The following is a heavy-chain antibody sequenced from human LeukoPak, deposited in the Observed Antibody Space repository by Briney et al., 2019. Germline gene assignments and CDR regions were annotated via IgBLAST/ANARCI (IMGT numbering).Heavy chain of an antibody. J-gene: IGHJ4*02. V-gene: IGHV4-59*02. D-gene: IGHD6-13*01. CDR1: GGSVSGYY. CDR3: ARGSIAAAGSDNVDY. CDR2: IYYSGTT. Sequence: ASETLSLTCTVSGGSVSGYYWSWIRQPPGKGLEWIGYIYYSGTTSYNPSLKSRVTISVDTSKDQFSLKLSSVSAADTAVYYCARGSIAAAGSDNVDYWGQGTLVTVSS.